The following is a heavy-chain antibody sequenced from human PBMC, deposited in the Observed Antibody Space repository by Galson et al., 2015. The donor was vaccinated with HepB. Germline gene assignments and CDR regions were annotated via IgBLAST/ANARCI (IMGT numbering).Heavy chain of an antibody. CDR3: VRGGRLGELSSFDY. CDR2: ISTYNDNT. J-gene: IGHJ4*02. CDR1: GYTLTNYG. D-gene: IGHD3-16*02. V-gene: IGHV1-18*01. Sequence: SVKVSCKASGYTLTNYGISWVRQAPGQGLEWMGWISTYNDNTNYAQKLQGRVIMTTDTSTRTAYMELRSLRSDDTAMYYCVRGGRLGELSSFDYWGQGTLVTVSS.